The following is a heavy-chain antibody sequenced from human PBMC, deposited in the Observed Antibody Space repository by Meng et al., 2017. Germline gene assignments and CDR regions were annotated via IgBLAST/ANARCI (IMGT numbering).Heavy chain of an antibody. CDR3: ASSGYSYGYRFDY. CDR1: GGSFSGYY. J-gene: IGHJ4*02. CDR2: INHSGST. V-gene: IGHV4-34*01. Sequence: VQPQQWGAGLLNASETLSLTCAGYGGSFSGYYWSWIRQPPGKGLEWIGEINHSGSTNYNPSLKSRVTISVDTSKNQFSLKLSSVTAADTAVYYCASSGYSYGYRFDYWGQGTLVTVSS. D-gene: IGHD5-18*01.